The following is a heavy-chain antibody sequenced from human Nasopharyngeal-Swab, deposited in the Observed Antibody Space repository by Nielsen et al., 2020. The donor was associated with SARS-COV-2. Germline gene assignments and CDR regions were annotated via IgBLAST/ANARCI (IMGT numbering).Heavy chain of an antibody. CDR1: GGSISSYY. V-gene: IGHV4-34*01. Sequence: SETLSLTCTVSGGSISSYYWSWIRQPPGKGLEWIGEINHSGSTNYNPSLKSRVTISVDTSKNQFSLKLSSVTAADTAVYYCARRPYVWGSYRKLYNWFDPWGQGTLVTVSS. CDR2: INHSGST. J-gene: IGHJ5*02. CDR3: ARRPYVWGSYRKLYNWFDP. D-gene: IGHD3-16*02.